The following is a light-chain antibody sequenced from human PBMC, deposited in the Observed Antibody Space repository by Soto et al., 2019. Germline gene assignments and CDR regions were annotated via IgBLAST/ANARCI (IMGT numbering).Light chain of an antibody. CDR2: TAS. CDR1: RGINNY. J-gene: IGKJ5*01. V-gene: IGKV1-27*01. CDR3: QKYNSAPSIT. Sequence: DIQMTQSPSSLSASVGDRVTISCRASRGINNYLAWYQHKPGKGPKLLIYTASTLQSGVPSRFSGSGSGTYFTLTISSLQPEDVATYYCQKYNSAPSITFGQGTRLEIK.